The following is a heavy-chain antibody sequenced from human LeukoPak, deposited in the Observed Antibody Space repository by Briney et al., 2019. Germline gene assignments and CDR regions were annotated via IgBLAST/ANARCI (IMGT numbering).Heavy chain of an antibody. D-gene: IGHD2-21*01. Sequence: PSETLSHTCTVSGGSISSSSYYWGWIRQPPGKGLEWIGSIYYSGSTYYNPSLKSRVTISVDTSKNQFSLKLSSVTAADTAVYYCARDIRDAFDIWAKGQWSPSLQ. V-gene: IGHV4-39*02. CDR3: ARDIRDAFDI. J-gene: IGHJ3*02. CDR1: GGSISSSSYY. CDR2: IYYSGST.